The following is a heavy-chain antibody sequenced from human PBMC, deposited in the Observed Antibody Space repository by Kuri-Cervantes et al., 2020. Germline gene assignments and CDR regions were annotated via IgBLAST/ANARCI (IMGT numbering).Heavy chain of an antibody. CDR1: GFTFSSYW. Sequence: GGSLRLSCAASGFTFSSYWMHWVRQAPGKGLVWVSRINSDGSSTSYADSVKGRFTISRDNAKNTLYLQMNSLRAEDTAVYYCATTTSYYYYYGTDVWGQGTTVTVSS. CDR2: INSDGSST. J-gene: IGHJ6*02. D-gene: IGHD1-26*01. V-gene: IGHV3-74*01. CDR3: ATTTSYYYYYGTDV.